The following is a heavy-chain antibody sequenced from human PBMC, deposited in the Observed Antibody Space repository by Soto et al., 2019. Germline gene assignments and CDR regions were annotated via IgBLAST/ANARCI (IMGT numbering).Heavy chain of an antibody. D-gene: IGHD6-13*01. J-gene: IGHJ5*02. V-gene: IGHV5-10-1*01. Sequence: GESLKISFKGSGFSFTNYWISWVCQMPGKGLEWMGNIDPVDSYANYSPSFQGHVTFSVDTSISTAYLQWSSLKASDTAMYFCARIESIARNWFDPWGQGTLVTVSS. CDR3: ARIESIARNWFDP. CDR1: GFSFTNYW. CDR2: IDPVDSYA.